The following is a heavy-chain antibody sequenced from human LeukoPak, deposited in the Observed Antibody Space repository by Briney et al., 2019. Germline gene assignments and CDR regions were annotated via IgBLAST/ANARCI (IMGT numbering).Heavy chain of an antibody. D-gene: IGHD2-15*01. CDR2: IYTSGST. J-gene: IGHJ4*02. Sequence: SQTLSLTCTVSGGSISSGSYYWSWIRQPAGKGLEWIGRIYTSGSTNYNPSLKSRVTISVDMSKNQFSLKLSSVTAADTAVYYCARGSYCSGGSCYYFDYWGQGTLVTVSS. CDR1: GGSISSGSYY. V-gene: IGHV4-61*02. CDR3: ARGSYCSGGSCYYFDY.